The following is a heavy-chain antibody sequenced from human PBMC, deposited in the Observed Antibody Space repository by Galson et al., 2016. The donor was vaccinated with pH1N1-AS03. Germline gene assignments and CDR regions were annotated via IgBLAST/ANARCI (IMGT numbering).Heavy chain of an antibody. D-gene: IGHD3-3*01. V-gene: IGHV4-59*08. Sequence: SETLSLTCSVSGGSITTHYWSWIRQSPGKGLQWIACVRPSGTPDCTPFPDSRVTTAVDTSKNQFSLRLTSVTAADTAMYHCAGHDFWSGDYTTLNWLDPWGQGTLVAVSS. J-gene: IGHJ5*02. CDR1: GGSITTHY. CDR3: AGHDFWSGDYTTLNWLDP. CDR2: VRPSGTP.